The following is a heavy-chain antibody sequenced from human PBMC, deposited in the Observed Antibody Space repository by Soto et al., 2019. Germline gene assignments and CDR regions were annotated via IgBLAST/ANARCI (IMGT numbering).Heavy chain of an antibody. J-gene: IGHJ4*02. CDR2: ISYDGSNK. V-gene: IGHV3-30-3*01. CDR3: ARDLGYYDSSGYLDY. Sequence: GGSLRLFCAASGFTFSSYAMHWVRQAPGKGLEWVAVISYDGSNKYYADSVKGRFTISRDNSKNTLYLQMNSLRAEDTAVYYCARDLGYYDSSGYLDYWGQGTLVTVSS. CDR1: GFTFSSYA. D-gene: IGHD3-22*01.